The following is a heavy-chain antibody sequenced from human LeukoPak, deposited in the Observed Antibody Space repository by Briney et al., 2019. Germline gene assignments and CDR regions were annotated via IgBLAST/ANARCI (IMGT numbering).Heavy chain of an antibody. V-gene: IGHV3-21*01. CDR3: ARASSQRLWFGELEGGYFDY. Sequence: PGGSLRLSCAASGFTLSSYSMNWFRQAPGKGLEWVSSISSSSSYIYYADSVKGRFTISRDNAKNSLYLQMNSLRAEDTAVYYCARASSQRLWFGELEGGYFDYWGQGTLVTVSS. D-gene: IGHD3-10*01. CDR2: ISSSSSYI. J-gene: IGHJ4*02. CDR1: GFTLSSYS.